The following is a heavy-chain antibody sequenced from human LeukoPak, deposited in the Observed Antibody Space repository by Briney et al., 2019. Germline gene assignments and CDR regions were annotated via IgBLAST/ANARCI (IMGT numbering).Heavy chain of an antibody. CDR3: AREVDCSSTNCYSYYYYYYMDV. Sequence: GGSLRLSCAASGFTFSAFWMTWVRQAPGKGLEWVANIKHDGSEKYYVDSVKGRFTISRDNTKNTLFLQMNSLRAEDTAVYFCAREVDCSSTNCYSYYYYYYMDVWGKGTTVTVSS. D-gene: IGHD2-2*01. J-gene: IGHJ6*03. V-gene: IGHV3-7*01. CDR1: GFTFSAFW. CDR2: IKHDGSEK.